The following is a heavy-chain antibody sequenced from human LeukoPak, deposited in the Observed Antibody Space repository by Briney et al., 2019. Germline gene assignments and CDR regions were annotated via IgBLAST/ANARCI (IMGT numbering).Heavy chain of an antibody. CDR3: ARVMRTAKKVLDY. V-gene: IGHV4-61*01. CDR2: IYYGGST. D-gene: IGHD3-3*01. CDR1: GGSVSSGSYY. J-gene: IGHJ4*02. Sequence: SETLSLTCTVSGGSVSSGSYYWSWIRQPPGEGLEWIGYIYYGGSTNYNPSLKSRVTISVDTSKNQFSLKLSSVTAADTAVYYCARVMRTAKKVLDYWGQGTLVTVSS.